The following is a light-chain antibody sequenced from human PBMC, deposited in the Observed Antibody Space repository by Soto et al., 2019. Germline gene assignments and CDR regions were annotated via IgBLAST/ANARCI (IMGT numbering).Light chain of an antibody. CDR2: KAS. V-gene: IGKV1-5*03. CDR3: QQYKSFMYT. J-gene: IGKJ2*01. CDR1: QSIFLW. Sequence: DIQMTQSPSTLSASIGDRVTISRRASQSIFLWLAWYQQKPGKAPKVLIYKASTLESGVPSRFNGTGSETEFTLTINGLQPDDFATYFCQQYKSFMYTFGQGTKVEIK.